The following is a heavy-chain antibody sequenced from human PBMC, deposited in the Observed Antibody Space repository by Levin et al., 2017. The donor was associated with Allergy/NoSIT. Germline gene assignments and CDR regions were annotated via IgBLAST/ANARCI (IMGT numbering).Heavy chain of an antibody. CDR2: INHSGST. CDR1: GGSFSGYY. CDR3: ARQWELSTFDY. D-gene: IGHD1-26*01. Sequence: SETLSLTCAVYGGSFSGYYWSWIRQPPGKGLEWIGEINHSGSTNYNPSLKSRVTISVDTSKNQFSLKLSSVTAADTAVYYCARQWELSTFDYWGQGTLVTVSS. J-gene: IGHJ4*02. V-gene: IGHV4-34*01.